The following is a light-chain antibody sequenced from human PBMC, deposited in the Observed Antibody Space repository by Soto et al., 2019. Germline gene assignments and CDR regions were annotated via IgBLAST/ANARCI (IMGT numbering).Light chain of an antibody. CDR1: SSDVGSYNY. Sequence: QSALTQPASVSGSPGQSITISCTGTSSDVGSYNYVSWYQQYPGKAPKVMIYDVSNRPSGVSYRFSGSKSGNTASLTISGLQAEDEADYYCSSYTTSSTYVFGTGTKLTVL. CDR2: DVS. V-gene: IGLV2-14*01. J-gene: IGLJ1*01. CDR3: SSYTTSSTYV.